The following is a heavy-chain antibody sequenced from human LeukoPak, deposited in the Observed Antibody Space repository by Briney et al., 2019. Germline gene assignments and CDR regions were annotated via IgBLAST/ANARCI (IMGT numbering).Heavy chain of an antibody. J-gene: IGHJ5*02. CDR1: GFTFSSYG. Sequence: GGSLRLSCAASGFTFSSYGMHWVRQAPGKGLEWVAVIWYDGSNKYYADSVKGRFTISRDNSKNTLYLQMNSLRAEDTAVYYCARDDPVPGSYWFDPWGQGTLVTVSS. CDR3: ARDDPVPGSYWFDP. CDR2: IWYDGSNK. D-gene: IGHD1-26*01. V-gene: IGHV3-33*01.